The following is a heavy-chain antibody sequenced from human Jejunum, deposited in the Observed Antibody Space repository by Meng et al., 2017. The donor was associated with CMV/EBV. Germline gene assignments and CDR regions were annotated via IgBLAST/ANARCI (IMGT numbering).Heavy chain of an antibody. CDR3: ARFAQGYCSSTSCSSRDY. CDR2: ISSSSSYI. D-gene: IGHD2-2*01. CDR1: SYS. J-gene: IGHJ4*02. Sequence: SYSMNWVRKAPGKGLEWVSSISSSSSYIYYADSVKGRFTISRDNAKNSLYLQMNSLRAEDTAVYYCARFAQGYCSSTSCSSRDYWGQGTLVTVSS. V-gene: IGHV3-21*01.